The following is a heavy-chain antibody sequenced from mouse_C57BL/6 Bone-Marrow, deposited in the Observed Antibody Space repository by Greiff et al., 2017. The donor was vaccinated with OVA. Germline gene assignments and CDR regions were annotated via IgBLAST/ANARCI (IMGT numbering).Heavy chain of an antibody. D-gene: IGHD2-3*01. CDR3: ASNDGYYGYAMDY. CDR1: GFTFSSYA. J-gene: IGHJ4*01. V-gene: IGHV5-4*01. CDR2: ISDGGSYT. Sequence: EVQGVESGGGLVKPGGSLKLSCAASGFTFSSYAMSWVRQTPEKRLEWVATISDGGSYTYYPDNVKGRFTFSRANAKNTLYLQMSRLKSEDTSMYYGASNDGYYGYAMDYWGQGTSVTVSS.